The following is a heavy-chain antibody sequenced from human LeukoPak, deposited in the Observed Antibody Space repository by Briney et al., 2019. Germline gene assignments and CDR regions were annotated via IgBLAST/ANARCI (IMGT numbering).Heavy chain of an antibody. CDR3: ARGGPGFDP. CDR1: GFTFSSYA. J-gene: IGHJ5*02. CDR2: ISYDGSNK. D-gene: IGHD3-10*01. Sequence: GGSLRLSCAASGFTFSSYAMHWVRQAPGKGLEWVAVISYDGSNKYYADSVKGRFTISRDNSKNTLYLQMNSLRAEDTAVYYCARGGPGFDPWGQGTLVTASS. V-gene: IGHV3-30-3*01.